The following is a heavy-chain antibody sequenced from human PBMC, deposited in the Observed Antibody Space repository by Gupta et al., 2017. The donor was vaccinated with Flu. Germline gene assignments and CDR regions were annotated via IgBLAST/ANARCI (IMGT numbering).Heavy chain of an antibody. V-gene: IGHV3-11*01. CDR2: ISGSGSNI. Sequence: TFSDYYMGWIRQAPGKGLEWVSYISGSGSNIDDADSVKGRFTISRDNAKNSLYMQLKRLRAEDTAVYYFARDEGTGTYDYGGQGTMVTVFS. J-gene: IGHJ4*02. CDR3: ARDEGTGTYDY. D-gene: IGHD1-7*01. CDR1: TFSDYY.